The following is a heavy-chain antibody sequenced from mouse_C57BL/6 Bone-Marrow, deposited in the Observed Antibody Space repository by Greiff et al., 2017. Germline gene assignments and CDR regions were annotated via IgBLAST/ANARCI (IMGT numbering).Heavy chain of an antibody. CDR2: IDPSDSYT. J-gene: IGHJ2*01. D-gene: IGHD1-1*01. CDR1: GYTFTSYW. Sequence: QVQLQQPGAELVKPGASVKLSCKASGYTFTSYWMQWVKQRPGPGLEWSGEIDPSDSYTNSNQKFKGKATLTVDTSSSSDYMQLSSLTSEDSAVYYCARDGSPFFDYWGQGTTLTVSS. CDR3: ARDGSPFFDY. V-gene: IGHV1-50*01.